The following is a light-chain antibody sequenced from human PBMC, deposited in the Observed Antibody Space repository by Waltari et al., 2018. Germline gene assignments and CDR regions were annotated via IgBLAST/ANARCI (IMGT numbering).Light chain of an antibody. V-gene: IGKV1-39*01. J-gene: IGKJ3*01. CDR3: QQNYNSPRT. Sequence: DIQLTQSPSSLSASVGDRVTITCRSSQSSDNYLNWYQQREGRAPKLLLHAATSLQTGAPSRFSGSGSGTDFTLTITNLRPEDIATYYCQQNYNSPRTFGPGTKVDIK. CDR2: AAT. CDR1: QSSDNY.